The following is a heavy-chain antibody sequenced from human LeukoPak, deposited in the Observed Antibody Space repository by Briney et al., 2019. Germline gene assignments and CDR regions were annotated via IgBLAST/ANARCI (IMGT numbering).Heavy chain of an antibody. D-gene: IGHD4-17*01. V-gene: IGHV4-34*01. CDR1: GVSFNNYY. CDR2: INHSGYT. CDR3: TRMTTGHEY. Sequence: SETLSLTCATSGVSFNNYYWSWVRQTPGKGLEWIGEINHSGYTNDSPSLKSRVTLSIDTSRKQFSLNLRSVTVADTGIYYCTRMTTGHEYWGQGTLVTVSS. J-gene: IGHJ4*02.